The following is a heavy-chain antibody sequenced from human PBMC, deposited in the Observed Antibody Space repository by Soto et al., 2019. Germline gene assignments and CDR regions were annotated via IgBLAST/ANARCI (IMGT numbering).Heavy chain of an antibody. V-gene: IGHV1-18*01. Sequence: QVQLVQSAAEVKKPGASLKVSCKASGYTFIRYGISWVRLAPGQGLEWMGWISPYNDYTIYAQKLQGRVTMTTDTSTRTVYMELRSLNSDDTAVYYCARGGFYDNSWGKLSHYGFDVWGQGTSVTVSS. D-gene: IGHD3-16*01. CDR1: GYTFIRYG. CDR3: ARGGFYDNSWGKLSHYGFDV. CDR2: ISPYNDYT. J-gene: IGHJ6*02.